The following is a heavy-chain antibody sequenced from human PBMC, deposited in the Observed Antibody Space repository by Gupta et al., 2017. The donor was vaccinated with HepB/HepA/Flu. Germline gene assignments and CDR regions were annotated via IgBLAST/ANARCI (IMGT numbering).Heavy chain of an antibody. Sequence: EVQLLESGGGLVQPGGSLRLSCAVSGFTIGGNAMSWVRQAPGKGLEWVSGIGSDMRPHYADSVGGRFTSSRDNSKNMLFLQMNSLRAEDTAVYYCAKDLHFWSGMDVWGKGTTVTVSS. J-gene: IGHJ6*03. CDR1: GFTIGGNA. V-gene: IGHV3-23*01. CDR2: IGSDMRP. CDR3: AKDLHFWSGMDV. D-gene: IGHD3-3*02.